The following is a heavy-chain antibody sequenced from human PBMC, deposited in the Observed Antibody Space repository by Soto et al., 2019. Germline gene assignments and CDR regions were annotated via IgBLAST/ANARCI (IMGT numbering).Heavy chain of an antibody. CDR3: AREGITIFGVVIMHDAFDI. CDR2: ISSSSSTI. CDR1: GFTFSSYS. D-gene: IGHD3-3*01. Sequence: EVQLVESGGGLVQPGGSLRLSCAASGFTFSSYSMNWVRQAPGKGLEWVSYISSSSSTIYYADSVKGRFTISRDNAKNSLYLQMNSLRDEDTAVYYCAREGITIFGVVIMHDAFDIWGQETMVTVSS. V-gene: IGHV3-48*02. J-gene: IGHJ3*02.